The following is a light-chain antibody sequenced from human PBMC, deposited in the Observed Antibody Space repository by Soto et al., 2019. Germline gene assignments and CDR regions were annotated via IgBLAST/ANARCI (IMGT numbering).Light chain of an antibody. V-gene: IGLV1-47*01. J-gene: IGLJ2*01. CDR1: SSNIGSNY. Sequence: QSVLTQPPSASGTPGQRVTISCSGSSSNIGSNYVYWYQQLPGTVPQLLIYRNSERPSVVPDRFSGSKSGTSASLAISGLRSEDEADYYCATCDDSLSGVVFGGGTKLTVL. CDR3: ATCDDSLSGVV. CDR2: RNS.